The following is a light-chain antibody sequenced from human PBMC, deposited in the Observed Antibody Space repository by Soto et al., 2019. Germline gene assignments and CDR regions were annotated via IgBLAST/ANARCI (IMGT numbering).Light chain of an antibody. CDR2: EVS. CDR1: SSDVGGYNY. CDR3: SSYTSSSPWV. Sequence: QSVLTQPASVSGSPGQSITISCTGTSSDVGGYNYVSWYQQHPGKAPKLMIYEVSNRPSGVSNRFSGSKSGNTASLTISGLQAEGEADYYCSSYTSSSPWVFGGGTQLPVL. V-gene: IGLV2-14*01. J-gene: IGLJ3*02.